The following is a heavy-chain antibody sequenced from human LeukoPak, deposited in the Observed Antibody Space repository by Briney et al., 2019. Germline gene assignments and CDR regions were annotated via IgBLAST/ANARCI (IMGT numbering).Heavy chain of an antibody. CDR3: ARGRNDNGGMFFDS. CDR2: ISYSGYT. CDR1: GGSIRSYY. Sequence: SETLSLTCTVSGGSIRSYYWSWIRQAPGKGLEWIGFISYSGYTSYSPFLKSRVAISVDTSKSQFSLRLSSMSAADTAIYYCARGRNDNGGMFFDSWAQGTLVTVSS. J-gene: IGHJ4*02. V-gene: IGHV4-59*01. D-gene: IGHD4-23*01.